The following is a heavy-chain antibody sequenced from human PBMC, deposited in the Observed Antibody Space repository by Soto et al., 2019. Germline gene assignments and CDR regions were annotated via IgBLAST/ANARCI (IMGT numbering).Heavy chain of an antibody. CDR1: GFTFSSYG. CDR2: ISYDGSNK. D-gene: IGHD6-13*01. J-gene: IGHJ4*02. V-gene: IGHV3-30*18. Sequence: GGSLRLSCAASGFTFSSYGMHWVRQAPGKGLEWVAVISYDGSNKYYADSVKGRFTISRDNSKNTLYLQMNSLRAEDTAVYYCAKDRGRSSVAAACTFDYWGQGTLVTVSS. CDR3: AKDRGRSSVAAACTFDY.